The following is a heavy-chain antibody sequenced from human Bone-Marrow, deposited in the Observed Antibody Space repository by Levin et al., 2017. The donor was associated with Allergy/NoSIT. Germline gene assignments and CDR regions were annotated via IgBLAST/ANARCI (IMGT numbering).Heavy chain of an antibody. CDR2: ISSDGTTT. V-gene: IGHV3-74*01. D-gene: IGHD2-2*01. CDR3: AREETYSTDY. J-gene: IGHJ4*02. CDR1: GFAFSNYW. Sequence: GESLKISCAASGFAFSNYWMHWVRQAPGKELVWVSRISSDGTTTAYADTVKGRFTISRDSATKTLYLQMSSLRADDTAVYFCAREETYSTDYWGQGTLVTVSS.